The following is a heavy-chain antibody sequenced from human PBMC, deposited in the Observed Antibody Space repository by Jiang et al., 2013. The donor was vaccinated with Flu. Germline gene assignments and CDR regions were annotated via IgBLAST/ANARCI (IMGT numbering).Heavy chain of an antibody. J-gene: IGHJ4*02. CDR3: ARQSGGDFWSGYSAGLDY. D-gene: IGHD3-3*01. CDR1: GYTFTSYG. V-gene: IGHV1-18*01. Sequence: GAEVKKPGASVKVSCKASGYTFTSYGISWVRQAPGQGLEWMGWISAYNGNTNYAQKLQGRVTMTTDTSTSTAYMELRSLRSDDTAVYYCARQSGGDFWSGYSAGLDYWGQGTLVTVSS. CDR2: ISAYNGNT.